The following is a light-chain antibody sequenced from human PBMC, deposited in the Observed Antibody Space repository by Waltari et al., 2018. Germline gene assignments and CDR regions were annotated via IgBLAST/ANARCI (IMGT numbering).Light chain of an antibody. CDR2: DTS. CDR3: QQRHSWPLT. V-gene: IGKV3-11*01. CDR1: QNVNNF. Sequence: ETVLTQSPVTLSLSPGERATLSCRASQNVNNFLAWYQQKPGQAPRLLIYDTSNRATGIPARFSSSGSGTDFTLTISSLEPEDFAVYYCQQRHSWPLTFGGGTKVEIK. J-gene: IGKJ4*01.